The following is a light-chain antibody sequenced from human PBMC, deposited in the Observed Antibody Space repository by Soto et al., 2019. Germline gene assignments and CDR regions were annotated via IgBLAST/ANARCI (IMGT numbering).Light chain of an antibody. CDR1: QSVTNH. J-gene: IGKJ1*01. CDR2: GAS. CDR3: QQYNSWPPTWT. V-gene: IGKV3-15*01. Sequence: EIVMTQSPATLSVSPGESATLSCRASQSVTNHLAWYQQKPGQPPRLLIYGASTRATGFPARFSGSGSGTEFTLTISSLQSEDFAVYYCQQYNSWPPTWTFGQGTKVEIK.